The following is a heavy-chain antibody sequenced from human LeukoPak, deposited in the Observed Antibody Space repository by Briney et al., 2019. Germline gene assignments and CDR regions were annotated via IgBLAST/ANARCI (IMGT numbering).Heavy chain of an antibody. J-gene: IGHJ4*02. CDR2: IYHSGST. Sequence: LSQTLSLTCAVSGGSISSGGYSWSWIRQPPGKGLEWIGYIYHSGSTYYNPSLKSRVTISVDRSKNQFSLKLSSVTAADTAVYYCASRARSSGHPFDYWGQGTLVAVSS. D-gene: IGHD3-22*01. CDR1: GGSISSGGYS. CDR3: ASRARSSGHPFDY. V-gene: IGHV4-30-2*01.